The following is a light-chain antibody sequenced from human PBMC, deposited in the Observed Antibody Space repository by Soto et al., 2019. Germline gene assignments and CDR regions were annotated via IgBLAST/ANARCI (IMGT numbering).Light chain of an antibody. CDR1: QSVSSY. V-gene: IGKV3-11*01. CDR2: DAS. J-gene: IGKJ5*01. CDR3: QQRSNWPL. Sequence: EIVLTQSPGTLSLSPGERATLSCRASQSVSSYLAWYQQKPGQAPRLLIYDASNRATGIPARFSGSGSGTDFTLTISSLEPEYFAVYYCQQRSNWPLFGQGTRLEI.